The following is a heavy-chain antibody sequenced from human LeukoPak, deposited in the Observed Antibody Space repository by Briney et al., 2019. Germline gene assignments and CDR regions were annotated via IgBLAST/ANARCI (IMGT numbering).Heavy chain of an antibody. CDR2: ISSSSSTI. J-gene: IGHJ3*02. Sequence: GGSLRLSCAASGFTFSSYSMNWVRQAPGKGLEWVSYISSSSSTIYYADSVKGRFTISRDNAKNSLYLQMNSLRVEDTAVYYCARYKLYHGAFDIWGQGAMVTVSS. D-gene: IGHD2-2*01. CDR3: ARYKLYHGAFDI. V-gene: IGHV3-48*01. CDR1: GFTFSSYS.